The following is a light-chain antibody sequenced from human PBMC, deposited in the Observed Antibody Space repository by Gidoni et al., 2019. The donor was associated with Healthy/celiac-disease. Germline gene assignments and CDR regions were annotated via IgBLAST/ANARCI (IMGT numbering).Light chain of an antibody. CDR1: QSVNSN. V-gene: IGKV3-15*01. Sequence: EIVMTQSPATLSVSPGERATLPCRASQSVNSNLAWYQQKPGQAPRLLIYGASTRATGIPARFSGSGSGTEFTLTISSLQSEDFAVYYCQQEGTFGQGTKVEIK. J-gene: IGKJ1*01. CDR3: QQEGT. CDR2: GAS.